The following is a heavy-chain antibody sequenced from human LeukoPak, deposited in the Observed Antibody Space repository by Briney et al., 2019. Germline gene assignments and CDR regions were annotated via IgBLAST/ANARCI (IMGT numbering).Heavy chain of an antibody. CDR1: GYTFTGYY. J-gene: IGHJ4*02. CDR3: AREGYYDSSGYYY. CDR2: INPNSGGT. V-gene: IGHV1-2*02. D-gene: IGHD3-22*01. Sequence: PGASVKVSCKASGYTFTGYYMHWVRQAPGQGLEWMGWINPNSGGTNYAQKFQGRVTMTRDTSISTAYMELSRLRSDDTAVYYCAREGYYDSSGYYYWGQGTLVTVSS.